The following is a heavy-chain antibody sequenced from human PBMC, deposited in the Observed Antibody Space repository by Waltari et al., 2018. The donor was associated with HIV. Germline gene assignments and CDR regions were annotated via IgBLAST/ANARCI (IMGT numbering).Heavy chain of an antibody. CDR2: ISYDGSNE. Sequence: QVELVESGGGVVQPGRSLRLSCAASGFSFSSYGMHWVRQAPGKGLEGVAVISYDGSNESYADSVKGRFTISRDNSKNMLYLQMNSLTTEDTAVYYCAKSLWVTGAGDHWGQGTLVTVSS. V-gene: IGHV3-30*18. CDR3: AKSLWVTGAGDH. D-gene: IGHD7-27*01. J-gene: IGHJ4*02. CDR1: GFSFSSYG.